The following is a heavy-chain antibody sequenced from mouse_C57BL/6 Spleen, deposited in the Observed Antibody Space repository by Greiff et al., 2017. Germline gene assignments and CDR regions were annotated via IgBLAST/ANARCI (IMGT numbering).Heavy chain of an antibody. CDR1: GYTFTEYT. D-gene: IGHD2-14*01. CDR3: ARHEEYDGAFDY. V-gene: IGHV1-62-2*01. Sequence: QVTLKESGAELVKPGASVKLSCKASGYTFTEYTIHWVKQRSGQGLEWIGWFYPGSGSIKYNEKFKDKATLTADKSSSTVYMELSRLTSEDSAVYFCARHEEYDGAFDYWGQGTTLTVSS. CDR2: FYPGSGSI. J-gene: IGHJ2*01.